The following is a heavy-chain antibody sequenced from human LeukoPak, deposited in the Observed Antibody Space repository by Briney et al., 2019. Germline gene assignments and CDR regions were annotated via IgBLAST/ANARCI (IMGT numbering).Heavy chain of an antibody. V-gene: IGHV3-30*04. CDR1: GFTFGTYA. D-gene: IGHD3-10*02. Sequence: GRSLRLSCAASGFTFGTYAMHWVRQAPGKGLEWVAVISYDGSNKYYADSVKGRFTISRDISKNTLYPQMNSLRAEDTAMYYCSRDMSPAMDVWGKGTTVTVSS. CDR3: SRDMSPAMDV. CDR2: ISYDGSNK. J-gene: IGHJ6*04.